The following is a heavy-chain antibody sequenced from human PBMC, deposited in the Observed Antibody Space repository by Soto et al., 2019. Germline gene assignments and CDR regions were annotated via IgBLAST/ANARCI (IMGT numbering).Heavy chain of an antibody. J-gene: IGHJ4*02. V-gene: IGHV4-59*01. CDR3: ASAGEYYYDSSGYYPPYYFDY. CDR1: GGSISSYY. CDR2: IYYSGST. D-gene: IGHD3-22*01. Sequence: SETLSLTCTVSGGSISSYYWSWIRQPPGKGLEWIGYIYYSGSTNYNPSLKSRVTISVDTSKNQFSLKLSSVTAADTAVYYCASAGEYYYDSSGYYPPYYFDYWGQGTLVTVSS.